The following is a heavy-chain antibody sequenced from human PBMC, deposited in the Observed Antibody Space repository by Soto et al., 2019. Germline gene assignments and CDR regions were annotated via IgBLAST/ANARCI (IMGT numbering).Heavy chain of an antibody. CDR3: ARVFVYGAVSAP. V-gene: IGHV1-18*01. CDR1: GYTFTSYG. J-gene: IGHJ5*02. CDR2: ISAYNGNT. Sequence: GASVKVSCKASGYTFTSYGISWVRQAPGQGLEWMGWISAYNGNTNYAQKLQGRVTMTTDTSTSTAYMELRSLSSDDTSVYSCARVFVYGAVSAPWGKGTLVPVSS. D-gene: IGHD3-3*01.